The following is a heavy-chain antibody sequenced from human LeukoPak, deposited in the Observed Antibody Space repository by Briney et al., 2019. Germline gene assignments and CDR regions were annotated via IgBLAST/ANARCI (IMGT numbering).Heavy chain of an antibody. V-gene: IGHV4-59*01. CDR3: ARELYSGYDS. D-gene: IGHD5-12*01. J-gene: IGHJ5*01. Sequence: SETLSLTCTVSGGSISNYFWGWIRQPPGKGLEWIGYIYYTGSTNYNPSLKSRVTISVDTAKNQFSLNVRSVTAADTAVYYCARELYSGYDSWGQGTLVTVSS. CDR2: IYYTGST. CDR1: GGSISNYF.